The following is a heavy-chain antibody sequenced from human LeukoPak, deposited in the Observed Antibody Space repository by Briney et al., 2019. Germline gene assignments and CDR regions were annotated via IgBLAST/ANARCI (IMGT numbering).Heavy chain of an antibody. D-gene: IGHD6-13*01. J-gene: IGHJ4*02. Sequence: GGSLRLSCVASGFTVTSNYVTWVRQAPGKGLEWVSVIYTGGSPYYADSVKGRFAISRDISKNTVYLQMYSLRAEDTAVYYCARGAAAGPTLGLDYWGQGTLVTVSS. V-gene: IGHV3-53*01. CDR1: GFTVTSNY. CDR3: ARGAAAGPTLGLDY. CDR2: IYTGGSP.